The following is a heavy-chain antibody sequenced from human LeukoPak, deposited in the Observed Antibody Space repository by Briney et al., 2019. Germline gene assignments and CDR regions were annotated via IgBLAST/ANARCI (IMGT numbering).Heavy chain of an antibody. J-gene: IGHJ5*02. V-gene: IGHV3-23*01. Sequence: GGSLRLSCAPSGFTFSSYAMSCVRQPPGKGLEWVSAIIGSGGSTYYAHSVKGRLTISRDTSKNTLYLQMDSLTTKSTAVDYCAKTVVRYRSCWYGTNWFDPWGKGTLVTVSS. CDR2: IIGSGGST. CDR1: GFTFSSYA. CDR3: AKTVVRYRSCWYGTNWFDP. D-gene: IGHD6-19*01.